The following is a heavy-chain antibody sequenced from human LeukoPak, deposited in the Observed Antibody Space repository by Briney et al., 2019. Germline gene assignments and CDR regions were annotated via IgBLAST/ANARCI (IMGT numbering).Heavy chain of an antibody. Sequence: SETLSLTCIVSGGSISSDDYSWSWIRQPPGKGLEWIGYIYYSGSTSYNPSLKSRVIISVDTSKNQFSLKLTSVTAADTAVYYCAREASEADYYLDYWGQGTLVTVSS. V-gene: IGHV4-30-4*08. J-gene: IGHJ4*02. CDR2: IYYSGST. D-gene: IGHD3-3*01. CDR3: AREASEADYYLDY. CDR1: GGSISSDDYS.